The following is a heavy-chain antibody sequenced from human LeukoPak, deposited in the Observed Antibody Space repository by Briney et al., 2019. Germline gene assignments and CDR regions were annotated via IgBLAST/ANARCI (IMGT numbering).Heavy chain of an antibody. CDR3: AREFGHCYGDNCFYFFDT. J-gene: IGHJ4*02. V-gene: IGHV1-18*01. CDR1: GYTLTNYN. D-gene: IGHD4-23*01. CDR2: INTYKGDT. Sequence: AASVKVSCKASGYTLTNYNITWVRQAPGQGLEWMGWINTYKGDTLYAQKFQGRVTMTADTSANTAYRELRSLRFDDTAVYYCAREFGHCYGDNCFYFFDTWGQGFRVTVSS.